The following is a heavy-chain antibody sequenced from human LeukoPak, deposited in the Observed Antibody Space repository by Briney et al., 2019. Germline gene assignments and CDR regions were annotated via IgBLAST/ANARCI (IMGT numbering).Heavy chain of an antibody. CDR2: ISASGVMT. Sequence: PGGSLILSCAASGFTFTNYAMTSVRQAPGKGLEWVSSISASGVMTYYADSVKGRFTVSRDNSRNSLYLQMSSLTAADTAVYYCAKDRSIGTYYTFDHWGQGTLVTVSS. J-gene: IGHJ4*02. CDR3: AKDRSIGTYYTFDH. D-gene: IGHD1-26*01. CDR1: GFTFTNYA. V-gene: IGHV3-23*01.